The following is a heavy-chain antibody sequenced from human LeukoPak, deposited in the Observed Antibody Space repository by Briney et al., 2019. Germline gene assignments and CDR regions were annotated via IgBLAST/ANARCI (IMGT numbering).Heavy chain of an antibody. Sequence: ASVKVSCKASGYTFTGYYMHWVRQAPGKGLEWMGGFDPEDGETIYAQKFQGRVTMTEDTSTDTAYMELSSLRSEDTAVCYCATVKVYDSSGYYYWGQGTLVTVSS. D-gene: IGHD3-22*01. J-gene: IGHJ4*02. V-gene: IGHV1-24*01. CDR1: GYTFTGYY. CDR2: FDPEDGET. CDR3: ATVKVYDSSGYYY.